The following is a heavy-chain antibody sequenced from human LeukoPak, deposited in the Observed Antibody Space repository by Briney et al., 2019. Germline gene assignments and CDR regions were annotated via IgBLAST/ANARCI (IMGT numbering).Heavy chain of an antibody. CDR2: INHSGST. CDR1: GGSFSGYY. V-gene: IGHV4-34*01. D-gene: IGHD3-22*01. CDR3: ARGGDTSGHYYFEYFQH. Sequence: RSSETLSLTCAVYGGSFSGYYWSWIRQPPGKGLEWIGEINHSGSTNYNPSLKSRVTISVDTSKNQFSVKLSSVTAADTAVYYCARGGDTSGHYYFEYFQHWGQGTLVTVSS. J-gene: IGHJ1*01.